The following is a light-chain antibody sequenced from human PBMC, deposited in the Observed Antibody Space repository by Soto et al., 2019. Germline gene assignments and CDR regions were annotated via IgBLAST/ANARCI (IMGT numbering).Light chain of an antibody. J-gene: IGKJ1*01. V-gene: IGKV1-5*01. CDR2: DAS. CDR1: QTISSC. CDR3: QQYYSYSGR. Sequence: QLISYPSTLVASVGDVDPVTRRASQTISSCLAWYQQKPGRAPKLLIFDASSLESGVPLRFSGSGSGTGITLTISGLQPDDFAIYYCQQYYSYSGRFGQGTKVDIK.